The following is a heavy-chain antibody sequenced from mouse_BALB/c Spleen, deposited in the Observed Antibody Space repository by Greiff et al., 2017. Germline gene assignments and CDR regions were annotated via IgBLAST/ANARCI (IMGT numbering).Heavy chain of an antibody. D-gene: IGHD4-1*01. CDR2: IRNKANGYTT. J-gene: IGHJ1*01. Sequence: DVKLVESGGGLVQPGGSLRLSCATSGFTFTDYYMSWVRQPPGKALEWLGFIRNKANGYTTEYSASVKGRFTISRDTSQSILYLQMNTLRAEDSATYYCAREITGNFGVWGAGTTVTGSS. CDR1: GFTFTDYY. CDR3: AREITGNFGV. V-gene: IGHV7-3*02.